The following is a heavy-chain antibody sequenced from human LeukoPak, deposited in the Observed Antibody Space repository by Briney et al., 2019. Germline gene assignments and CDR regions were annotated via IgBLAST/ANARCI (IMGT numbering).Heavy chain of an antibody. J-gene: IGHJ4*02. V-gene: IGHV3-53*01. CDR1: GLTVSSNY. CDR2: LFYDGTT. CDR3: AMAPCSGYICSHDS. Sequence: GGSLRLSCAASGLTVSSNYMSWVRQAPGKGLEWGSVLFYDGTTYYADSVKGRFTISRDNFKNTISLQMNSLRVDDMAVYYCAMAPCSGYICSHDSWGQGTLVTVSS. D-gene: IGHD2-15*01.